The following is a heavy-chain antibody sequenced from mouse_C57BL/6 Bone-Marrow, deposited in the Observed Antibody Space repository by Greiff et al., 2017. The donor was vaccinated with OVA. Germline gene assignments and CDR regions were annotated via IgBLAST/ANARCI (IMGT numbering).Heavy chain of an antibody. V-gene: IGHV1-55*01. CDR2: IYPGSGST. CDR3: ANYYGSSSYYAMDY. Sequence: VQLQQSGAELVKPGASVKMSCKASGYTFTSYWITWVKQRPGQGLEWIGDIYPGSGSTNYNEKFKSKATLTVDTSSSTAYMQLSSLTSEDSAVYYCANYYGSSSYYAMDYWGQGTSVTVSS. J-gene: IGHJ4*01. CDR1: GYTFTSYW. D-gene: IGHD1-1*01.